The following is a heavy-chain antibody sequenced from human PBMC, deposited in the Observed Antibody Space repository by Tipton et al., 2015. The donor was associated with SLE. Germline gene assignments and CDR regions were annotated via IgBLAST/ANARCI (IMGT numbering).Heavy chain of an antibody. CDR2: IYTSGST. Sequence: TLSLTCTVSGGSISSYYWSWIRQPAGKGLEWIGRIYTSGSTNYNPSLKSRLTMSVDTSKNQFSLKLSSVTAADTAVYYCARDPGFQYYYGMDVWGQGTTVAVSS. CDR1: GGSISSYY. J-gene: IGHJ6*02. V-gene: IGHV4-4*07. CDR3: ARDPGFQYYYGMDV.